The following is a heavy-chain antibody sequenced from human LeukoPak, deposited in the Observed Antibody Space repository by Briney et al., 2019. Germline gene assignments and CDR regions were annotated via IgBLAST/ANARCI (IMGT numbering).Heavy chain of an antibody. Sequence: SGGSLRLSCAASGFTFSSYAMSWVRQAPGKGLEWVSAISGSGGSTYYADSVKGRFTISRDNSKNTLYLQMNSLRAEDTAVYYCASCYSDLYYYYYMDVWGKGTTVTVSS. CDR2: ISGSGGST. V-gene: IGHV3-23*01. J-gene: IGHJ6*03. CDR1: GFTFSSYA. D-gene: IGHD2-15*01. CDR3: ASCYSDLYYYYYMDV.